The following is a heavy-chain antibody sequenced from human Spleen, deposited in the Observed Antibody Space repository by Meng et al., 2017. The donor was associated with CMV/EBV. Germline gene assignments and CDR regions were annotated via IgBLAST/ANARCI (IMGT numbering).Heavy chain of an antibody. V-gene: IGHV3-21*01. Sequence: GESLKISCAASGFTFNSYSMNWVRQAPGKGLEWVSSISSSSYIYYADSVKGRFTISRDNAKNSLYLQMNSLRAEDTAVYYCARADSSGYESAVDIWGQGTMVTVSS. CDR2: ISSSSYI. D-gene: IGHD3-22*01. CDR1: GFTFNSYS. J-gene: IGHJ3*02. CDR3: ARADSSGYESAVDI.